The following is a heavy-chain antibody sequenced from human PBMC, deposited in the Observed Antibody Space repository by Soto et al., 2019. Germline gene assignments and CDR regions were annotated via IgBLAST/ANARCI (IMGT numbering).Heavy chain of an antibody. CDR1: GFTFSGYG. D-gene: IGHD3-3*01. V-gene: IGHV3-30*18. J-gene: IGHJ6*02. CDR3: AKDVLRFLEWLAFYGMDV. Sequence: QVQLVESGGGVVQPGRSLRPSCAASGFTFSGYGMQWVRQAPTKGLEGGEVISYDGSNKYYADSVKGRFTISRDNSKNTLYLQMNSLRAEDTAVYYCAKDVLRFLEWLAFYGMDVWGQGTTVTVSS. CDR2: ISYDGSNK.